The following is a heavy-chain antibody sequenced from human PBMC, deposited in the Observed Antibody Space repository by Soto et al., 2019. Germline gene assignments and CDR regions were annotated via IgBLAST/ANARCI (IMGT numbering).Heavy chain of an antibody. CDR3: ARSPDRQLWLASKYYYYGMDV. Sequence: SQTLSLTCAISGDSVSSNSATWNWIRQSPSRGLQWLGRTYYRSKWYHDYAESVKSRITINPDTSKNQFSLQLISVTPEDTAVYYCARSPDRQLWLASKYYYYGMDVWGQGTKVTVSS. D-gene: IGHD6-19*01. J-gene: IGHJ6*02. V-gene: IGHV6-1*01. CDR1: GDSVSSNSAT. CDR2: TYYRSKWYH.